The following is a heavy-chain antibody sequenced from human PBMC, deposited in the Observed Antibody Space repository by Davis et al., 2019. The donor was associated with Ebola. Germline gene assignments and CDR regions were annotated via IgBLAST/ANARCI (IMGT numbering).Heavy chain of an antibody. Sequence: ASVKVSCKASGGTFSSYDINWVRQATGQGLEWMGWMNPNSGNTGYAQKFQGRVTMTRDTSTRTVYIELSSLRSEDTAVYYCARGRGHYEYSGGDYWGQGTLVTVSS. D-gene: IGHD2-21*01. CDR1: GGTFSSYD. CDR2: MNPNSGNT. J-gene: IGHJ4*02. V-gene: IGHV1-8*02. CDR3: ARGRGHYEYSGGDY.